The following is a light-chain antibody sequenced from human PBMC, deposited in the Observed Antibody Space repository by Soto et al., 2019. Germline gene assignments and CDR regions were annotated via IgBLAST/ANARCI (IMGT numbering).Light chain of an antibody. CDR3: QQYNNRPYT. Sequence: EIVLTHSPATLSLSPGEGATLSCRASQSLTTDYLAWYQQKPGQAPRLLIYGTSTRATGIPARFSGSGSGTEFTLTVSSLQSEDFAVYYCQQYNNRPYTFGQGTRLESK. CDR1: QSLTTD. CDR2: GTS. J-gene: IGKJ2*01. V-gene: IGKV3-15*01.